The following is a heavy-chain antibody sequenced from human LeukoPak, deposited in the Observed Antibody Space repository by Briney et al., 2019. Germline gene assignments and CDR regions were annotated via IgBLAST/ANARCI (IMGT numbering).Heavy chain of an antibody. CDR1: GFTFSSYT. CDR2: ISGSGGST. J-gene: IGHJ4*02. Sequence: GGSLRLSCAASGFTFSSYTMSWVRQAPGKGLEWVSGISGSGGSTYDADSVQGRFTVSRDNSKNTLYLQMNSLRPEDTAIYYCAKEYSEYYRDTSGYFGSFDYWGQGTLVTVSS. CDR3: AKEYSEYYRDTSGYFGSFDY. V-gene: IGHV3-23*01. D-gene: IGHD3-22*01.